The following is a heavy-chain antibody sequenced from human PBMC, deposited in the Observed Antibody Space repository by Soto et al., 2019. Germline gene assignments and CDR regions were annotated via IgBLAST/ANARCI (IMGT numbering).Heavy chain of an antibody. Sequence: QVQLVQSGAEVKQPGSSMKVSCKTSGGAFSGSVISWVRHVPGQGLDWMGAIIPIYGSANYAQNLQGRIMRTADESTSAAYMGPSSLRSEDSAVYYCARGTLAAGGSCYSYGMDVCGQGTMVTVSS. CDR1: GGAFSGSV. J-gene: IGHJ6*01. CDR2: IIPIYGSA. V-gene: IGHV1-69*01. D-gene: IGHD3-16*01. CDR3: ARGTLAAGGSCYSYGMDV.